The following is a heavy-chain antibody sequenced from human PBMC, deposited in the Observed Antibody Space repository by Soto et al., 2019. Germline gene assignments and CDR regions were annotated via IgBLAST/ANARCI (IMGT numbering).Heavy chain of an antibody. V-gene: IGHV3-30*18. J-gene: IGHJ5*02. CDR2: ITNDGSDK. D-gene: IGHD6-19*01. Sequence: QVQLVESGGGVVQPGRSLRLSCAASGFTFRTYGMHWVRKAPGKGLEWVAVITNDGSDKYYADSVKGRFAISRDNSKNTLFLQMNSLRDEDTAVYYCAKYVYDTGWHLPLVPWGQGTLVIVSS. CDR1: GFTFRTYG. CDR3: AKYVYDTGWHLPLVP.